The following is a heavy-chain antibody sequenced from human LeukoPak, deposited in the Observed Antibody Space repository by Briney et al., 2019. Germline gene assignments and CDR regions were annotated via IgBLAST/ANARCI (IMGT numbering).Heavy chain of an antibody. Sequence: ASVNVSCKASGYTFTDYYIHWVRQAPGQGLEWMGRINPNSGGTNYAQKFPGRVTMTRDTSISTAYMKLSSLRSDDTAVYYCARSTLAATGDFDYWGQGTLVTVSS. CDR2: INPNSGGT. J-gene: IGHJ4*02. CDR1: GYTFTDYY. D-gene: IGHD6-13*01. CDR3: ARSTLAATGDFDY. V-gene: IGHV1-2*06.